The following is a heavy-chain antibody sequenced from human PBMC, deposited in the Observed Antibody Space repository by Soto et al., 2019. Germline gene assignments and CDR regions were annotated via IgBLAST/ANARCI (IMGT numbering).Heavy chain of an antibody. Sequence: QVQLVQSGAEVKKPGASVKVSCKASGYTFTNYYLHWVRQAPGQGPEWMGIINPSGGSTSYAQKFRGRVTLTRDTSTSTVYMELSSLRSEYTALYFCARGLLSLGGLSLCAFDLCCQGTVVTVSS. J-gene: IGHJ3*01. CDR3: ARGLLSLGGLSLCAFDL. V-gene: IGHV1-46*01. D-gene: IGHD3-16*02. CDR1: GYTFTNYY. CDR2: INPSGGST.